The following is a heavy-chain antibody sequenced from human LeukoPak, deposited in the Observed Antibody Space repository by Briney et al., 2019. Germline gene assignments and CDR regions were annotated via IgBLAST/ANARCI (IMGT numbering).Heavy chain of an antibody. Sequence: ASVKVSCKASGYTFTSYYMHWVRQAPGQGLEWMGWINTNTGNPTYAQGFTGRFVFSLDTSVSTAYLQISSLKAEDTAVYYCAREVRTPYYYDSSAEDYWGQGTLVTVSS. CDR1: GYTFTSYY. J-gene: IGHJ4*02. D-gene: IGHD3-22*01. CDR2: INTNTGNP. V-gene: IGHV7-4-1*02. CDR3: AREVRTPYYYDSSAEDY.